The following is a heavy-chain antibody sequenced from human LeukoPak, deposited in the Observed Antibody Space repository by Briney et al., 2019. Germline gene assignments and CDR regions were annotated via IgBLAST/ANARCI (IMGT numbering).Heavy chain of an antibody. Sequence: EASVKVSCRASGYTFTGYYMHWVRQAPGQGLEWMGWINPNSGGTNYAQKFQGRVTMTRDTSISTAYMELSRLRSDDTAVYYCARGQLLHIYYSYYMDLWGKGTTVTISS. V-gene: IGHV1-2*02. D-gene: IGHD2-15*01. CDR1: GYTFTGYY. CDR3: ARGQLLHIYYSYYMDL. J-gene: IGHJ6*03. CDR2: INPNSGGT.